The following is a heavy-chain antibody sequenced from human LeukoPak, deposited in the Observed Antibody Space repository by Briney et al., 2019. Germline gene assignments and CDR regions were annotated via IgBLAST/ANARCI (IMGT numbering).Heavy chain of an antibody. CDR1: GFTFGDYA. CDR3: AKEYCSSTSCYFGIGGFDAFDI. J-gene: IGHJ3*02. Sequence: PGGSLRLSCAASGFTFGDYAMHWVRQAPGKGLEWVSGISWNSGSIGYADSVKGRFTISRDNAKNSLYLQMNSLRAEDTALYYCAKEYCSSTSCYFGIGGFDAFDIWGQGTMVTVSS. CDR2: ISWNSGSI. D-gene: IGHD2-2*01. V-gene: IGHV3-9*01.